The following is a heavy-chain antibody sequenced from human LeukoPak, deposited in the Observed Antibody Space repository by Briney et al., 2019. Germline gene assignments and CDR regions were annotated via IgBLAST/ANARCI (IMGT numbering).Heavy chain of an antibody. D-gene: IGHD6-19*01. CDR1: GYTFTSYV. V-gene: IGHV1-8*01. CDR2: MNPNSGNT. CDR3: ARGRYNSGWDDY. Sequence: GASVKVSCKASGYTFTSYVINWVRQATGQGLEWMGWMNPNSGNTRYAQKFQGRVTMTRNTSISTAYMELSSLRSEDTAVYYCARGRYNSGWDDYWGQGTLVTVSS. J-gene: IGHJ4*02.